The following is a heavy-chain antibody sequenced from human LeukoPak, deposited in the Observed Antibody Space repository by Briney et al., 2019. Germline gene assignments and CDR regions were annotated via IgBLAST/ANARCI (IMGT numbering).Heavy chain of an antibody. J-gene: IGHJ5*02. CDR1: GGSISSSSYY. D-gene: IGHD3-16*02. V-gene: IGHV4-39*07. Sequence: SETLSLTCTVSGGSISSSSYYWGWIRQPPGKGLEWIGSIYYNGSTYYNPSLKSRVTISVDTSKNQFSLKLSSVTAADTAVYYCARARLSYDYVWGSYRKPSAVYNWFDPWDQGTLVTVSS. CDR3: ARARLSYDYVWGSYRKPSAVYNWFDP. CDR2: IYYNGST.